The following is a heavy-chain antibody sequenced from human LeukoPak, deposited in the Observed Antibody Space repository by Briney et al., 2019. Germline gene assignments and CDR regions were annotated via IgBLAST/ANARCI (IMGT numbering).Heavy chain of an antibody. V-gene: IGHV1-18*01. Sequence: ASVKVSCKASGYTFTSYGISWVRQAPGQGLEWMGWISAYNGNTNYAQKLQGRVTTTTDTSTSTAYMELRSLRSDDTAVYYCARVTKDPVETYYDFWSGYYGTPRNNWFDPWGQGTLVTVSS. J-gene: IGHJ5*02. D-gene: IGHD3-3*01. CDR3: ARVTKDPVETYYDFWSGYYGTPRNNWFDP. CDR1: GYTFTSYG. CDR2: ISAYNGNT.